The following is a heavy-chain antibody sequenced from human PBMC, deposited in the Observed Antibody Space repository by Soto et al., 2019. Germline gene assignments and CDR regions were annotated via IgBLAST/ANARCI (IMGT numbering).Heavy chain of an antibody. CDR2: FYYTGST. CDR1: GGSVSSGNYY. D-gene: IGHD5-12*01. V-gene: IGHV4-61*01. CDR3: AREMSGGYDPYFDY. J-gene: IGHJ4*02. Sequence: PSETLSLTCTVSGGSVSSGNYYWSWIRQPPGKGLEWIGYFYYTGSTNYNPSLKSRVTISVDASKNQFSLRLSSLTAADTAVYYCAREMSGGYDPYFDYWGQGTLVTVSS.